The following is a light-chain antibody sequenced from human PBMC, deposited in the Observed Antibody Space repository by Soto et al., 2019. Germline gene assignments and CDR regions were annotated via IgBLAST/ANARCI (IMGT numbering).Light chain of an antibody. J-gene: IGKJ1*01. CDR1: QSVSNNY. CDR3: QQYGGSST. Sequence: ESVLTQSPGTLSLSPGERATLSCRASQSVSNNYLAWYKKKPGQAPRLLIYGASNGATGIPDRFSGSGSGTDFTLTISRLEPEDFAVYYCQQYGGSSTFGQGTKVDIK. CDR2: GAS. V-gene: IGKV3-20*01.